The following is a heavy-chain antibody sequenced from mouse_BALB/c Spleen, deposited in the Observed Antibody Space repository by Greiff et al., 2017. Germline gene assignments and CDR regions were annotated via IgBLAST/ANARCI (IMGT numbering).Heavy chain of an antibody. D-gene: IGHD2-1*01. V-gene: IGHV3-2*02. CDR1: GYSITSDYA. J-gene: IGHJ2*01. Sequence: VQLQQSGPGLVKPSQSLSLTCTVTGYSITSDYAWNWIRQFPGNKLEWMGYISYSGSTSYNPSLKSRISITRDTSKNQFFLQLNSVTTEDTATYYCARGGNYVPRFDYWGQGTTLTVSS. CDR3: ARGGNYVPRFDY. CDR2: ISYSGST.